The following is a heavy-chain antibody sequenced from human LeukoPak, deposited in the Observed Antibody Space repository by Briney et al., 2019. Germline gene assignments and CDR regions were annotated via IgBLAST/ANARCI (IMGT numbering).Heavy chain of an antibody. J-gene: IGHJ4*02. D-gene: IGHD6-13*01. Sequence: ESGPTLLQPTPTLTLTCTFSGFSLYNSGVGVGWIRQPPEKALEWLSLINWHDDKRYSPSLKSRLTITKDTSNNHVVLTMTNMDPVDTATYYCAHTSYSSSWYLVEDYWGQGTLVTVSS. CDR3: AHTSYSSSWYLVEDY. CDR2: INWHDDK. V-gene: IGHV2-5*01. CDR1: GFSLYNSGVG.